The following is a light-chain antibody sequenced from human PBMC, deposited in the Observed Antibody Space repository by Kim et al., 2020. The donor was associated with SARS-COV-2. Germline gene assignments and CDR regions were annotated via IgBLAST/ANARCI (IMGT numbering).Light chain of an antibody. CDR3: CSFAGGSSNWV. Sequence: QSITISCTGTSSDIGSYDRVSWYRQDPGKAPQLIIYEVTKRPSGISDRFSGFKSGNTASLEIFGLQAEDEADYYCCSFAGGSSNWVFGGGTKVTVL. CDR2: EVT. V-gene: IGLV2-23*02. CDR1: SSDIGSYDR. J-gene: IGLJ3*02.